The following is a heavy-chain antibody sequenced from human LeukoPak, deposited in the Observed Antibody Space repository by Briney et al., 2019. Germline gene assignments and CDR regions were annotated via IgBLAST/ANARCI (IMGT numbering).Heavy chain of an antibody. Sequence: PGGSLRLSCAASGFTFSDYYMSWIRQAPGKGLEWVSYISSSSSYTNSADSVKGRFTISRDNAKKSLYLQLNSLRGEDTAVYYCARDIILTYFDYWGQGTLVTVSS. V-gene: IGHV3-11*06. CDR3: ARDIILTYFDY. CDR1: GFTFSDYY. J-gene: IGHJ4*02. CDR2: ISSSSSYT.